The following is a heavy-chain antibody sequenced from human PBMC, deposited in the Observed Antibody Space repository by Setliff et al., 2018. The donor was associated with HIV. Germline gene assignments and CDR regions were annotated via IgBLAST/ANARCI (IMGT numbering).Heavy chain of an antibody. CDR1: GDTLSDFP. CDR2: FDPGRAET. V-gene: IGHV1-24*01. D-gene: IGHD2-15*01. CDR3: ARVRTLDTPVDAFDI. J-gene: IGHJ3*02. Sequence: ASVKVSCKLSGDTLSDFPMHWVRQARGNGLEWVGGFDPGRAETDYAQKVQGRVTMTTDTSTTTAYMELRSLRSDDTAVYYCARVRTLDTPVDAFDIWGQGTMVTVSS.